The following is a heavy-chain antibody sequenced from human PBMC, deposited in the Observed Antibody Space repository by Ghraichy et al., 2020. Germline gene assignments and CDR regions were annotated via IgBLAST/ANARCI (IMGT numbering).Heavy chain of an antibody. V-gene: IGHV3-74*01. Sequence: LSLTCAASGFTLRMYWMNWVRQAPGKGLEWVSRINSDGSDRSHAASVKGRFTISRDNAKNTRYLQMNSLRADDTAVYFCARHDLESPFYKYAMDVWGQVTTVTVS. CDR2: INSDGSDR. CDR3: ARHDLESPFYKYAMDV. J-gene: IGHJ6*02. D-gene: IGHD1-1*01. CDR1: GFTLRMYW.